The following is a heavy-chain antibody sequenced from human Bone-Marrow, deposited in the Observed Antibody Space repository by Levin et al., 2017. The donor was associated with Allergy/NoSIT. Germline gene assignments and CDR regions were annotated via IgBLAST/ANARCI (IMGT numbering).Heavy chain of an antibody. CDR2: ICCGGNT. CDR3: ASGGLEGIKNTVYYYGMDV. V-gene: IGHV4-61*01. D-gene: IGHD2-8*02. J-gene: IGHJ6*02. CDR1: GASVNNAIYY. Sequence: LSCTVSGASVNNAIYYWTWIRQPPGKGLEWIGLICCGGNTNYNPSLKSRVTMSVDTSKNQFSLRLTSVTAADTAVYYCASGGLEGIKNTVYYYGMDVWGQGTTVTVSS.